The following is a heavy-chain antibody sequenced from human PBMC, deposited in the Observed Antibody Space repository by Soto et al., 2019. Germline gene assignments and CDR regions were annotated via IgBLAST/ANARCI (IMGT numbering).Heavy chain of an antibody. J-gene: IGHJ5*02. CDR3: AREGGTIAVAGNWFDP. D-gene: IGHD6-19*01. V-gene: IGHV1-46*03. CDR2: INPSGGST. Sequence: QVQLVQSGAEVKKPGASVKVSCKASGYTFTSYYMHWERQAPGQGLEWMGIINPSGGSTSYAQKFQGRVTMTRDTSTSTVYMELSSLRSEDTAVYYCAREGGTIAVAGNWFDPWGQGTLVTVSS. CDR1: GYTFTSYY.